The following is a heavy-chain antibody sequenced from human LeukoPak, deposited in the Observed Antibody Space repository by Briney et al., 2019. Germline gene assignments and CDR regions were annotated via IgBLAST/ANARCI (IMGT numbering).Heavy chain of an antibody. J-gene: IGHJ3*02. D-gene: IGHD5-18*01. V-gene: IGHV3-13*04. CDR2: IGAGEDT. Sequence: PGGSLRLSCAASGFTFSTYDMHWVRQVTGKGLEWVSAIGAGEDTYYLGSVKGRFTISRENAKNVLYLQMSSLRVEDTAVYYCAKRDVDTAMADAFDIWGQGTMVTVSS. CDR3: AKRDVDTAMADAFDI. CDR1: GFTFSTYD.